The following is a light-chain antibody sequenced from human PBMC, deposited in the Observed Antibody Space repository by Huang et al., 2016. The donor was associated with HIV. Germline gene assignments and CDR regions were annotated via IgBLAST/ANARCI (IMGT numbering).Light chain of an antibody. J-gene: IGKJ1*01. V-gene: IGKV1-27*01. CDR1: HDISTF. Sequence: DIEMTQSPPSLSASIGDRVTLTCRASHDISTFLAWYQQKPGSPPKLLIYGASIVQSGVPSRFSVSGAGTDFTLTINSLQPEDVANYYCQKYDSAPRTFGQGTKVEVK. CDR2: GAS. CDR3: QKYDSAPRT.